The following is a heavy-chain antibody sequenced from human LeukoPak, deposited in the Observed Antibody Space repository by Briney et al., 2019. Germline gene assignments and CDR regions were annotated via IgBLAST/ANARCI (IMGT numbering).Heavy chain of an antibody. D-gene: IGHD2-15*01. CDR1: GYTLTGHY. Sequence: ASVKVSCKASGYTLTGHYLHWVRQAPGQGLEWMGWINPNTGATTYAQRFQGRVTLTRDTSISIAYMDLSRLRPDDTAVYYCASVGVVADYGLDVWGQGTTVTVSS. J-gene: IGHJ6*02. V-gene: IGHV1-2*02. CDR3: ASVGVVADYGLDV. CDR2: INPNTGAT.